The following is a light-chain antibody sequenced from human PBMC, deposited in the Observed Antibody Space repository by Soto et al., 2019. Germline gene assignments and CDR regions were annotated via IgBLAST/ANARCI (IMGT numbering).Light chain of an antibody. Sequence: VMTQSPVTLSVSPGERATLSCRASQSVGGNVAWYQQKPGQSHRLLMYATSTSATGIPARFSGSGSGTAFTLTISSLQSEDSAVYFGQQYSDWPPYTFGHGTKLESK. CDR1: QSVGGN. J-gene: IGKJ2*01. V-gene: IGKV3-15*01. CDR2: ATS. CDR3: QQYSDWPPYT.